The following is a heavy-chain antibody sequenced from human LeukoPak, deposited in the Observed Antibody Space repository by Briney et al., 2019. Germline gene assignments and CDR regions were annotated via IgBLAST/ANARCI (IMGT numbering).Heavy chain of an antibody. V-gene: IGHV3-48*01. D-gene: IGHD3-10*01. CDR2: ISSSSSTI. CDR1: GFTFSSYS. J-gene: IGHJ4*02. Sequence: PGGSLRLSXAASGFTFSSYSMNWVRQTPGKGLEWVSYISSSSSTIYYADSVKGRFTISRDNAKNSLYLQMNSLRAEDTAVYYCALLWFGELSFFDYWGQGTLVTVSS. CDR3: ALLWFGELSFFDY.